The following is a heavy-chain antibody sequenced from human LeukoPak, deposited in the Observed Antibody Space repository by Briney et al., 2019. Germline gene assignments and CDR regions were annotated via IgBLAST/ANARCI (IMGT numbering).Heavy chain of an antibody. CDR2: IYRSGST. J-gene: IGHJ3*02. V-gene: IGHV4-4*02. CDR1: GGSISSSNW. Sequence: PSETLSLTCAVSGGSISSSNWWSWVRQPPGKGLEWIGEIYRSGSTNYNPSLKSRVTISLDKSKNQFSLRLSSVTAADTAVYYCAKSNGYGLVDIWGQGTMVTVSS. D-gene: IGHD3-10*01. CDR3: AKSNGYGLVDI.